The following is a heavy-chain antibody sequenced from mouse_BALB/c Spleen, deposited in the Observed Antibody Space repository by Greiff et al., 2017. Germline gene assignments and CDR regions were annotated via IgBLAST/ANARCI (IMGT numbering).Heavy chain of an antibody. CDR1: GYPFSSYW. CDR2: ILPGSGST. Sequence: QVQLKESGAELMKPGASVKISCKATGYPFSSYWIEWVKQRPGHGLEWIGEILPGSGSTNYNEKFKGKATFTADTSSNTAYMQLSSLTSEDSAVYYCARRASTDYFDYWGQGTTLTVSS. J-gene: IGHJ2*01. V-gene: IGHV1-9*01. CDR3: ARRASTDYFDY. D-gene: IGHD6-1*01.